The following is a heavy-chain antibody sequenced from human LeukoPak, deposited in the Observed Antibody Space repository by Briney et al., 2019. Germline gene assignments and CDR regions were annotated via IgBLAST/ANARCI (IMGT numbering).Heavy chain of an antibody. CDR2: INPNSGGT. V-gene: IGHV1-2*02. D-gene: IGHD3-16*02. CDR3: AAQRGGFTFGGVIVILDY. J-gene: IGHJ4*02. Sequence: GASVKVSCKASGYTFTGYYMHWVRQAPGQGLEWMGWINPNSGGTNYAQRFQGRVTMTRDTSISTAYMELSRLRSDDTAVYYCAAQRGGFTFGGVIVILDYWGQGTLVTVSS. CDR1: GYTFTGYY.